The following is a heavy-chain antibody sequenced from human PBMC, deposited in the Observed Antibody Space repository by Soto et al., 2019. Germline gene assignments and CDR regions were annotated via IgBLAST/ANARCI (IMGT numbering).Heavy chain of an antibody. V-gene: IGHV4-34*01. CDR3: ARAEGWLRLYGLDY. CDR2: INHSGST. J-gene: IGHJ4*02. Sequence: SETLSLTCAVYGGSFSGYYWSWIRQPPGKGLEWIGEINHSGSTNYNPSLKSRVTISVDTSKNQFSLKLSSVTAADTAVYYCARAEGWLRLYGLDYWGQGTLVTFSS. CDR1: GGSFSGYY. D-gene: IGHD5-12*01.